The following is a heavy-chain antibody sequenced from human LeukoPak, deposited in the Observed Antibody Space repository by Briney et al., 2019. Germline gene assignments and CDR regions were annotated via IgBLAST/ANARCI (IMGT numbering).Heavy chain of an antibody. CDR2: IIVIFGTT. V-gene: IGHV1-69*05. J-gene: IGHJ4*02. CDR3: ARPSCSSTSCPLGY. CDR1: GGIFRNYA. Sequence: SVKVSCRASGGIFRNYAISWVRQAPGQGLEWMGRIIVIFGTTNYAQNFQGRVTITTDESTNTAYMELSSLKSEDTAVYYCARPSCSSTSCPLGYWGQGTLVTVSS. D-gene: IGHD2-2*01.